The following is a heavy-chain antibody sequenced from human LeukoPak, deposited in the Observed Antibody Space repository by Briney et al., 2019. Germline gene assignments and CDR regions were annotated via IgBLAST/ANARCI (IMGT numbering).Heavy chain of an antibody. J-gene: IGHJ4*02. V-gene: IGHV4-4*07. CDR3: ARVGSGYDFFDY. CDR2: VYSSGSI. Sequence: TSDTLSLTCTVSGGAISGYYWSWIRQPAGKGLEWLGRVYSSGSIKYNPSLESRVTMSVDTSKNQFSLKLNFVTAADTAVYYCARVGSGYDFFDYWGQGTLVTVSS. CDR1: GGAISGYY. D-gene: IGHD3/OR15-3a*01.